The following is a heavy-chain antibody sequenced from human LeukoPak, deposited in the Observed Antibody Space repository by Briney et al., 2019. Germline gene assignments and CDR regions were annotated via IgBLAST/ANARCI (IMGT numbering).Heavy chain of an antibody. J-gene: IGHJ4*02. CDR1: GGSISNFY. CDR2: IYYSGST. D-gene: IGHD6-13*01. V-gene: IGHV4-59*01. CDR3: AREGSSWYVGSDY. Sequence: PSETLSLTCTVSGGSISNFYWSWIRQPPGKGLEWIGYIYYSGSTDYNPSLKSRVTMSVDTSKNQFSLRLSSVTAADTAVYYCAREGSSWYVGSDYWGQGTLVTVSS.